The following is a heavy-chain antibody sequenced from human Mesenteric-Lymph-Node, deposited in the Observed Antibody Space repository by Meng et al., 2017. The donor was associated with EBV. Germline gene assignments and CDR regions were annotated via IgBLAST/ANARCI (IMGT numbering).Heavy chain of an antibody. CDR2: INSNSGAT. Sequence: VQLVQSGADLKNPGASVKVSCKASGFSFTGGYYIYWVRQAPGQGLEWVGRINSNSGATDYAQIFQGRVTMTRDTSITTAYMELSSLKSDDTAFYYCARYGSGWNILDFWGQGTLVTVSS. V-gene: IGHV1-2*06. CDR3: ARYGSGWNILDF. J-gene: IGHJ4*02. D-gene: IGHD6-19*01. CDR1: GFSFTGGYY.